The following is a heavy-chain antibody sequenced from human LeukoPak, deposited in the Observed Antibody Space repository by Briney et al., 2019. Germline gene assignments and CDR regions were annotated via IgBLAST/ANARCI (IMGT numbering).Heavy chain of an antibody. CDR2: IIPILGIA. J-gene: IGHJ4*02. D-gene: IGHD5-24*01. CDR3: ARAARVEMATILDY. V-gene: IGHV1-69*04. Sequence: ASVKVSCKASGGTFSSYAISWVRQAPGQGLEWMGRIIPILGIANYAQKFQGRVTITADKSTSTAYMELSSLRSEDTAVYYCARAARVEMATILDYWGRGTLVTVSS. CDR1: GGTFSSYA.